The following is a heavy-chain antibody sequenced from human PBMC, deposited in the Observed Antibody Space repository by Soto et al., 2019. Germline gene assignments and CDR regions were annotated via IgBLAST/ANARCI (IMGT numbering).Heavy chain of an antibody. CDR1: GSTISSYY. Sequence: SETLPLTGTVSGSTISSYYLSWIRKPRGKRLEWIGYIYYSGSTNYYLSLKSRVTISVDTTKNQFSLKLSSVTAADTAVYYCGGALRTDAFDIWGQGTMVTVSS. J-gene: IGHJ3*02. CDR2: IYYSGST. CDR3: GGALRTDAFDI. V-gene: IGHV4-59*01. D-gene: IGHD3-16*01.